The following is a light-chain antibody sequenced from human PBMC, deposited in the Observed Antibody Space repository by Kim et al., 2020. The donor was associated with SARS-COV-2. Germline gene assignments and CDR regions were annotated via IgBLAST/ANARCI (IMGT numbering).Light chain of an antibody. J-gene: IGLJ1*01. CDR1: SSDVGGYNY. CDR3: SSYTSSSTTPYV. V-gene: IGLV2-14*03. Sequence: QSALTQPASVSGSPGQSITISCTGTSSDVGGYNYVSWYQQHPGKAPKLMIYDVNIRPSGVSNRFSGSKSGNTASLTISGLQAEDEADYYCSSYTSSSTTPYVFGTGTKVTVL. CDR2: DVN.